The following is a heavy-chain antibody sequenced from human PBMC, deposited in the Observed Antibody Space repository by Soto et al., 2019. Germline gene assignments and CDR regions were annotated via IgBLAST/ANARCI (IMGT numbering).Heavy chain of an antibody. CDR1: GFTFSSYG. V-gene: IGHV3-30*18. Sequence: GGSLRLSCAASGFTFSSYGMHWVRQAPGKGLEWVAVISYDGSNKYYADSVKGRFTISRDNSKNTLYLQMNSLRAEDTAVYYCAKEYDTDYYYDGFDYWGQGTLVTVSS. D-gene: IGHD3-22*01. CDR2: ISYDGSNK. J-gene: IGHJ4*02. CDR3: AKEYDTDYYYDGFDY.